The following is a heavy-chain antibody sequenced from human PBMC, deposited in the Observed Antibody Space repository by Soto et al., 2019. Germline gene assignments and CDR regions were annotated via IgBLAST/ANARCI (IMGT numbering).Heavy chain of an antibody. Sequence: GESLKISCKGSGYSSTSYWIGWVRQMPGKGLEWMGIIYPGDSDTRYSPSFQGQVTISADKSISTAYLQWSSLKASDTAMYYCARRDGYYYDSSGYYPDAFDIWGQGTMVTVSS. V-gene: IGHV5-51*01. CDR3: ARRDGYYYDSSGYYPDAFDI. CDR1: GYSSTSYW. CDR2: IYPGDSDT. J-gene: IGHJ3*02. D-gene: IGHD3-22*01.